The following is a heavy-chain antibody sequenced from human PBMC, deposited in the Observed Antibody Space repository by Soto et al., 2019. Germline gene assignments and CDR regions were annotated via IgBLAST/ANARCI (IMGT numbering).Heavy chain of an antibody. CDR1: GFPFSSYW. CDR2: ISGDGVTT. V-gene: IGHV3-74*01. J-gene: IGHJ4*02. Sequence: EVQLVESGGDLVQPGGSLRLSCAASGFPFSSYWMHWVRHTPGKGLDWVARISGDGVTTYYADSVTGRFTVSRDNAKNTLSLQISGLRAEDTAVYYCAREDCGRLTGYYTDYWGQGTLVSVSS. CDR3: AREDCGRLTGYYTDY. D-gene: IGHD3-9*01.